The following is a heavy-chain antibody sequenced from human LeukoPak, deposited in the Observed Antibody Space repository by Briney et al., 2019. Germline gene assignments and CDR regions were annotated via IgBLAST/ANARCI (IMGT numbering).Heavy chain of an antibody. CDR2: IHYSGTT. CDR1: GGSINSYY. J-gene: IGHJ4*02. Sequence: PSETLSLTRSVSGGSINSYYWSWIRQPPGKGLEWIGYIHYSGTTNYNPSLKSRVTISVDTSKNQFSLKLSSVTAADAAVYYCARRSRSGWNYDYWGQGTLVTVSP. V-gene: IGHV4-59*08. D-gene: IGHD6-19*01. CDR3: ARRSRSGWNYDY.